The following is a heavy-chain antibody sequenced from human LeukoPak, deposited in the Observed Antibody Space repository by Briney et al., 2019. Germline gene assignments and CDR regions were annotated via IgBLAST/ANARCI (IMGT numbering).Heavy chain of an antibody. CDR1: GFTVSSNY. CDR2: IYSGGST. CDR3: AKWPEGAMDYFDY. D-gene: IGHD2-8*01. J-gene: IGHJ4*02. Sequence: GGSLRLSCAASGFTVSSNYMNWVRQAPGKGLEWVSVIYSGGSTYYADSVKGRFTISRDNSKNTLYLEMSSLRVEDTAIYYCAKWPEGAMDYFDYWGQGTLVTVSS. V-gene: IGHV3-53*01.